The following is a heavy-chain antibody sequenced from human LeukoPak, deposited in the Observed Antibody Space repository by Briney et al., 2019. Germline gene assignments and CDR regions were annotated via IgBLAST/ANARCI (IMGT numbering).Heavy chain of an antibody. V-gene: IGHV5-51*01. CDR1: EYRFTSYW. CDR2: IYPGESDP. D-gene: IGHD3-10*01. CDR3: ARFSLPYYYGSGSYGHYYYYMDV. Sequence: GDPLKISCKGSEYRFTSYWSGWVRQLPGKGLDWMGIIYPGESDPRYSPYFQSQVTSSADKSLSTAYLQWSSLKASDTAMYDCARFSLPYYYGSGSYGHYYYYMDVWGKGPRSPSP. J-gene: IGHJ6*03.